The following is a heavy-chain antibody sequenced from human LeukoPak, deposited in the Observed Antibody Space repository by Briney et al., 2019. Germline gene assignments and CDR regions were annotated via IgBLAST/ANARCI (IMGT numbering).Heavy chain of an antibody. J-gene: IGHJ4*02. D-gene: IGHD5-18*01. CDR3: ARRGSDTAVYYFDY. CDR2: NRGSGGSN. V-gene: IGHV3-23*01. CDR1: GFNLSSYA. Sequence: GALRLACAAPGFNLSSYAISRVRQAPGKGLERVSANRGSGGSNYCADSVKGRCLILRDNSKNSLYLQMHSLKGEDTAVYYCARRGSDTAVYYFDYWSQGTVVTVSS.